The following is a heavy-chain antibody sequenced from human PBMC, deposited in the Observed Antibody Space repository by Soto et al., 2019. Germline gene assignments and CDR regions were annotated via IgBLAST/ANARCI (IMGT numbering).Heavy chain of an antibody. J-gene: IGHJ4*02. V-gene: IGHV1-69*13. CDR1: GGTFSSYA. Sequence: SVKVSCKASGGTFSSYAISWVRQAPGQGLEWMGGIIPIFGTANYAQKFQGRVTITADESTSTAYMELSSLRSEGTAVYYCARESSGWYAALSYWGQGTLVTVSS. CDR3: ARESSGWYAALSY. CDR2: IIPIFGTA. D-gene: IGHD6-19*01.